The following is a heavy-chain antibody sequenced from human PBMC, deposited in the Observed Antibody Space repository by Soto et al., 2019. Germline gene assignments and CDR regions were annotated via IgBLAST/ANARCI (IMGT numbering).Heavy chain of an antibody. Sequence: GGSLRLSCAASGFTFSSYSMNWVRQAPGKGLEWVSSISSSSSYIYYADSVKGRFTISRDNAKNSLYLQLNSLRAEDTAVYYCARSQEYSMSFAVYWGPGTLVNVSS. CDR1: GFTFSSYS. CDR3: ARSQEYSMSFAVY. D-gene: IGHD1-26*01. J-gene: IGHJ4*01. CDR2: ISSSSSYI. V-gene: IGHV3-21*01.